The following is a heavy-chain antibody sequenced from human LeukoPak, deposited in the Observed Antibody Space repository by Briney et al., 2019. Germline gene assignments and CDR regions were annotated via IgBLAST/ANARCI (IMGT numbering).Heavy chain of an antibody. D-gene: IGHD3-3*01. CDR1: GYTFTSYG. V-gene: IGHV1-18*01. J-gene: IGHJ6*03. Sequence: ASVKVSCKASGYTFTSYGISWVRQAPGQGLEWMGWINAYNSNTDYAQKLQGRVTMTTDTSTSTAYMELRSLRSDDTAVYYCARPILGVFYYMDVWGKGTTVTVSS. CDR3: ARPILGVFYYMDV. CDR2: INAYNSNT.